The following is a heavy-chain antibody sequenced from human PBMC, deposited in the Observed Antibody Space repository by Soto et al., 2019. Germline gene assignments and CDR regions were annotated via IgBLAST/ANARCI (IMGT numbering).Heavy chain of an antibody. CDR2: TYHSGNP. D-gene: IGHD4-17*01. CDR3: ARETYGDFVAYLDP. J-gene: IGHJ5*02. V-gene: IGHV4-30-2*01. Sequence: QLQLQESGSRLVKSSETLSLTCAVSGDTISTGGYSWAWIRQPPGKPLEWIGHTYHSGNPYYNPCLKRRDIIPVDRSENQFSLKQSSLTAAHKSVYYCARETYGDFVAYLDPWGQRTLVTVSS. CDR1: GDTISTGGYS.